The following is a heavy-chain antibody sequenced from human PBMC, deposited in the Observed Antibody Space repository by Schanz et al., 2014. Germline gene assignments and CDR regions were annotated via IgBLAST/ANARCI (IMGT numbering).Heavy chain of an antibody. CDR3: ARRNFYDKSAAFDY. CDR1: GFTFSDYY. D-gene: IGHD3-9*01. CDR2: ISSSSSYT. V-gene: IGHV3-11*05. J-gene: IGHJ4*02. Sequence: VQLVESGGGLVQPGGSLRLSCAASGFTFSDYYMSWIRQAPGKGLEWVSYISSSSSYTNYADSVKGRFTISRDNAKNSLYLQMDSLKTEDTAVYYCARRNFYDKSAAFDYWGQGSLVTVSS.